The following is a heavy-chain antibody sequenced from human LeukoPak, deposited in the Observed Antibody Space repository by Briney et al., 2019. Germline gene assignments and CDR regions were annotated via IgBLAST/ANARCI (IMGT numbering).Heavy chain of an antibody. CDR1: GFRFNAFA. Sequence: GRSLRLSCAASGFRFNAFAIHWVREAPGKGLEWVSGVGWDGTSVAYADCVKGRFTISRDNAQNSVYLQMNSLRIEDTALYYCAKGLYGLGILTYDGFDIWGQGTMVTVSS. J-gene: IGHJ3*02. V-gene: IGHV3-9*01. CDR3: AKGLYGLGILTYDGFDI. D-gene: IGHD3-10*01. CDR2: VGWDGTSV.